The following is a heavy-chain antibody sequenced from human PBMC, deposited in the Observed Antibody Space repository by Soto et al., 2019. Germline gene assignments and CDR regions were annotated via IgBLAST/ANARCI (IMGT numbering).Heavy chain of an antibody. Sequence: QLQVQESGPGLVKPSETLSLTCSVSGGSISSSPYYWGWIRQPPGKGLEWIARISFSGNTDYNPSLRRRVTISADTSKNQFSLTLSSVTAADTAVYYCARLTVVGRVGDCWGQGTLVTVSS. CDR1: GGSISSSPYY. D-gene: IGHD6-19*01. CDR2: ISFSGNT. J-gene: IGHJ4*02. CDR3: ARLTVVGRVGDC. V-gene: IGHV4-39*01.